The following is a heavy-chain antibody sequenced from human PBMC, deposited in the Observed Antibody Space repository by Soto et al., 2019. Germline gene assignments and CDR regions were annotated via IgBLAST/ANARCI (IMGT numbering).Heavy chain of an antibody. V-gene: IGHV3-53*01. CDR2: IYSGGST. CDR1: GFTVSSNY. Sequence: GSLRLSCAASGFTVSSNYMSWVRQAPGKGLEWVSVIYSGGSTYYADSVKGRFTISRDNSKNTLYLQMNSLRAEDTAVYYCARTSGWELLPEYYFDYWGQGTLVTVSS. CDR3: ARTSGWELLPEYYFDY. J-gene: IGHJ4*02. D-gene: IGHD1-26*01.